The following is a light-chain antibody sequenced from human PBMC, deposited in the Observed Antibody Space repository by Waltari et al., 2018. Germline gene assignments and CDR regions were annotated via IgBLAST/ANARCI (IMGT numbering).Light chain of an antibody. Sequence: DIQMTQSPSSLSASVGDRVTITFRASQSISIYLNWHQQKPGKAPKLLIYAASSLQSGVPSRFSGNESGTDFTLTITSLQPEDFATYYCQQSYSGPFTFGPGTRVDMK. J-gene: IGKJ3*01. CDR2: AAS. CDR1: QSISIY. V-gene: IGKV1-39*01. CDR3: QQSYSGPFT.